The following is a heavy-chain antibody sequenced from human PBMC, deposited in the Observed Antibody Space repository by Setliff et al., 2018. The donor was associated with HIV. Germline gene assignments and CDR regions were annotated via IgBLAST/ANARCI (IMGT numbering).Heavy chain of an antibody. J-gene: IGHJ5*02. CDR1: GGSISGTNYV. CDR2: IYHSGST. CDR3: ARSVVVVTVEWFDP. D-gene: IGHD2-21*02. Sequence: PSETLSLTCTAYGGSISGTNYVWGWIRQTPRKGLEWIATIYHSGSTYYNPSLKSRVTISVDTSKNQFSLKLRSVTAADTAVYYCARSVVVVTVEWFDPWGQGTLVTVSS. V-gene: IGHV4-39*07.